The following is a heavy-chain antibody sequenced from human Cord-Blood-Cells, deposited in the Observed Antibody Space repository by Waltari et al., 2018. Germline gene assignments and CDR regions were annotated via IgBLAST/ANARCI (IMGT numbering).Heavy chain of an antibody. CDR1: GFTFSSYA. V-gene: IGHV3-23*01. Sequence: EVQLLESGGGLVQPGGSLRLSCAASGFTFSSYAMSWVRQAPGKGLAWVSAISGSGGSTYYADSVKGLFTISRDNSKNTLYLKMNSLRAEDTAVYYCAKDGPWGSNLKYYFDYWGQGTLVTVSS. CDR3: AKDGPWGSNLKYYFDY. D-gene: IGHD7-27*01. J-gene: IGHJ4*02. CDR2: ISGSGGST.